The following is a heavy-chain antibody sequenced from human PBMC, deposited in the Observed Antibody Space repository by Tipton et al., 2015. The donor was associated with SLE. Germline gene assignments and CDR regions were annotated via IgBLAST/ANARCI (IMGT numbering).Heavy chain of an antibody. CDR1: GGSFSGYY. V-gene: IGHV4-34*01. CDR3: AIIGWQLEFDAFDI. J-gene: IGHJ3*02. D-gene: IGHD6-13*01. CDR2: INHSGST. Sequence: LRLSCAVYGGSFSGYYWSWIRQPPGKGLEWIGEINHSGSTNYNPSLKSRVTMSVDTSKNQFSLKLSSVTAADTAVYYCAIIGWQLEFDAFDIWGQGTMVTVSS.